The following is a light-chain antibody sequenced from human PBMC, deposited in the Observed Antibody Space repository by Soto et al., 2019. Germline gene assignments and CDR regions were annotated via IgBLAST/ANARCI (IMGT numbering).Light chain of an antibody. CDR3: SSYTTSTTVV. CDR2: EVS. Sequence: QSVLTQSASVSGSPGQSITISCTGTSSDVGGYNYVSWYQQHPGKAPKLMIYEVSNRPSGVSNRFSGSKSDNTASLTISGLQAEDEADYYCSSYTTSTTVVFGGGTKLTVL. V-gene: IGLV2-14*01. J-gene: IGLJ2*01. CDR1: SSDVGGYNY.